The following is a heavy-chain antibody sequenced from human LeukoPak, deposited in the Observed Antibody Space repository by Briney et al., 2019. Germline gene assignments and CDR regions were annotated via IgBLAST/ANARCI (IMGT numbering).Heavy chain of an antibody. CDR3: ARDRMTTVTTGLFQH. Sequence: GGSLRLSCAASGFTFSSYSMNWVRQAPGKGLEWVSYISSSSSTIYYADSVKGRFTISRDNAKNSPYLQMNSLRAEDTAVYYCARDRMTTVTTGLFQHWGQGTLVTVSS. V-gene: IGHV3-48*01. CDR1: GFTFSSYS. D-gene: IGHD4-17*01. J-gene: IGHJ1*01. CDR2: ISSSSSTI.